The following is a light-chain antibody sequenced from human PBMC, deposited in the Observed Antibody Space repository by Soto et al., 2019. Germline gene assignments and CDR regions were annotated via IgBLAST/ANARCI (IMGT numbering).Light chain of an antibody. V-gene: IGKV4-1*01. J-gene: IGKJ3*01. Sequence: DIEMTQSPDSLAVSLGERATINCKSSQSVLYSSNNKNYLAWYQQKPGQPPKLLIYWASTRESGVPDRFSGSGSGTDFTLTISSLQAEDVAVYYCQEYYSTLFTFGPGTKVDIK. CDR3: QEYYSTLFT. CDR1: QSVLYSSNNKNY. CDR2: WAS.